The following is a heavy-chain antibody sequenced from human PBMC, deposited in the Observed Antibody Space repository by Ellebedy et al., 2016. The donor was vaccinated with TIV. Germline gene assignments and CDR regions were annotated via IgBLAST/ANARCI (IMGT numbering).Heavy chain of an antibody. CDR1: GFSFTSYW. CDR3: ATDGSYGDYLSPTHAFVI. CDR2: INQDGSDK. J-gene: IGHJ3*02. D-gene: IGHD4-17*01. Sequence: GESLKISCGASGFSFTSYWMSWVRQAPGKGLEWVANINQDGSDKYYVDFVKGRFIISRDNAKNSLYLQLNSLRVDDTAVYFCATDGSYGDYLSPTHAFVIWGQGTMVTVSS. V-gene: IGHV3-7*01.